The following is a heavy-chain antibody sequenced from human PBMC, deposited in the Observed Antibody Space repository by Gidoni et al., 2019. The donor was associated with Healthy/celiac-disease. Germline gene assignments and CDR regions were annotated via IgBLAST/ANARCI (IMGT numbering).Heavy chain of an antibody. CDR2: ISAYDGNT. D-gene: IGHD2-15*01. J-gene: IGHJ4*02. CDR1: GHTSTSYG. V-gene: IGHV1-18*01. CDR3: ARDLARGGFGSGLVY. Sequence: QAQLVQSGAEVTKPVASVTVSCKASGHTSTSYGISWVRQAPGQGLEWMGWISAYDGNTNYAQKLQGRVTMTTDTSTSTAYMELRSLRSDDTAVYYCARDLARGGFGSGLVYWGQGTLVTVSS.